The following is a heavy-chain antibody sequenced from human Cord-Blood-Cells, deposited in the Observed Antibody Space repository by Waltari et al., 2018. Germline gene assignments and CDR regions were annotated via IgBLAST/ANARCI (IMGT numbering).Heavy chain of an antibody. CDR1: GFSPSTSGMP. J-gene: IGHJ6*03. V-gene: IGHV2-70*04. Sequence: QVTLTESGPALVKHTQTLTLSCTLSGFSPSTSGMPVRWIRTTPRKTLTWLACIECDDDKHYSTSLKTSLTSSKDTSKNQVDLTMTIMDPVETATYYGGRSSMPSSYSSSWYRYYYYYDMDFWGKGTTVTVSS. D-gene: IGHD6-13*01. CDR3: GRSSMPSSYSSSWYRYYYYYDMDF. CDR2: IECDDDK.